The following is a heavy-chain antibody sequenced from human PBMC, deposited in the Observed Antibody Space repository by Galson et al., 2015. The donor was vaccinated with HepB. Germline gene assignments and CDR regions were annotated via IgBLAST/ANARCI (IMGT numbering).Heavy chain of an antibody. J-gene: IGHJ5*02. CDR3: ASPLALTGTLAGASGRGFDP. V-gene: IGHV1-69*02. D-gene: IGHD3-10*01. CDR2: IIPILGIA. Sequence: SVKVSCKASGGTFSSYTISWVRQAPGQGLEWMGRIIPILGIANYAQKFQGRVTITADKSTSTAYMELSSLRSEDTAVYYCASPLALTGTLAGASGRGFDPWGQGTLVTVSS. CDR1: GGTFSSYT.